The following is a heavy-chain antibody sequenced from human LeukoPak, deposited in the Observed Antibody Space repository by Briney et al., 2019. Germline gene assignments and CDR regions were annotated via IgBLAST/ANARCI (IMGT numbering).Heavy chain of an antibody. CDR2: ISLSGLT. J-gene: IGHJ4*02. CDR1: GGSISNTNW. Sequence: SGTLSLTCGVSGGSISNTNWWSWVRQPPGQGPEWIGEISLSGLTSYNPSLKSRVTVSLDKSKNHLPLNLTSVTAADTAVYYCSRENGAFSPFGYWGQGTLVTVPS. D-gene: IGHD2-8*01. V-gene: IGHV4-4*02. CDR3: SRENGAFSPFGY.